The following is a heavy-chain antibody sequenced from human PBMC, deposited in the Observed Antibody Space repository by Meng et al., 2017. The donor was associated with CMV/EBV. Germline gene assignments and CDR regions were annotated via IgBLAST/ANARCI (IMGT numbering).Heavy chain of an antibody. D-gene: IGHD3-22*01. CDR2: IIPILGIA. V-gene: IGHV1-69*02. J-gene: IGHJ4*02. CDR1: GGAFSSYT. CDR3: ARSYYDSSGYYAY. Sequence: SVKVSCKASGGAFSSYTISWVRQAPGQGLEWMGRIIPILGIANYAQKFQGRVTITADKSTSTAYMELSSLRSEDTAVYYCARSYYDSSGYYAYWGQGTLVTVSS.